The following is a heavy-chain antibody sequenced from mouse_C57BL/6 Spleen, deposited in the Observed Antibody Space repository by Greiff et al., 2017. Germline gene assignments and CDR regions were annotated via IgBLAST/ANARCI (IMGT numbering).Heavy chain of an antibody. CDR2: IYPGGGST. Sequence: VQLQQPGAELVKPGASVKMSCKASGYTFTSYWITWVKQRPGQGLEWIGDIYPGGGSTNYNEKFKSKATLTVDTSSSTAYMQLSGLTSEDSSVYCCARGGLYEGYYDAMDYWGQGTSVTVSS. V-gene: IGHV1-55*01. D-gene: IGHD2-3*01. J-gene: IGHJ4*01. CDR1: GYTFTSYW. CDR3: ARGGLYEGYYDAMDY.